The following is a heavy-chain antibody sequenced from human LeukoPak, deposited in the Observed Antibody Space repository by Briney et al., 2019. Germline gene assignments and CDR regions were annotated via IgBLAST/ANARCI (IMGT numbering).Heavy chain of an antibody. CDR1: GGSISSYY. CDR3: ARDRADYGDKYYFDC. CDR2: IYYSGST. J-gene: IGHJ4*02. D-gene: IGHD4-17*01. V-gene: IGHV4-59*01. Sequence: KPSETLSLTCTVSGGSISSYYWSWIRQPPGKGLEWIGYIYYSGSTNYNPSLKSRVTISVDTSKNQFSLKLSSVTAADTAVYYCARDRADYGDKYYFDCWGQGTLVTVSS.